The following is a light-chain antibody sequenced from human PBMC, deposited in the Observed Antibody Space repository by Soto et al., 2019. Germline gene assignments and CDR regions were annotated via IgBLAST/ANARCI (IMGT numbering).Light chain of an antibody. CDR1: QSVSSSY. V-gene: IGKV3-20*01. CDR3: QQYGSSPYT. CDR2: DAS. J-gene: IGKJ2*01. Sequence: EIVLTQSPGTLSLSPGERTTLSCRASQSVSSSYLAWYQQKPGQAPRLLIYDASSRATGIPDRFSGSGSGTDFTLTISRLEPADLAVYFCQQYGSSPYTFGQGTKLEIK.